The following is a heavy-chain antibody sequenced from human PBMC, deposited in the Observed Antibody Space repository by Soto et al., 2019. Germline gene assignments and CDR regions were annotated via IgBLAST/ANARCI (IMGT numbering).Heavy chain of an antibody. J-gene: IGHJ5*02. CDR3: ARETYAVGALNWLDP. V-gene: IGHV3-23*01. Sequence: PGGSLRLSCAASGFIFSSHSMSWVRQAPGKGLEWVSAISGYGGSTYYADSVKGRFTVSRDNSKNTLYLQMNSLRAEDTAVYYCARETYAVGALNWLDPCGQGTMVTVYS. CDR2: ISGYGGST. CDR1: GFIFSSHS. D-gene: IGHD1-26*01.